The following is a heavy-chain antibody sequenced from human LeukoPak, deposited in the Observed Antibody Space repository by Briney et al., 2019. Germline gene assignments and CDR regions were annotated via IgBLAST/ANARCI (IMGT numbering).Heavy chain of an antibody. CDR2: ICYSGST. V-gene: IGHV4-39*07. Sequence: SETLSLTCTVSGGSISSSSYYWGWIRQPPGKGLEWIGSICYSGSTNYNPSLKSRVTISVDKSKNQFSLKLSSATAADTAVYYCARSGLYCSGGSCRTNWFDPWGQGTLVTVSS. CDR1: GGSISSSSYY. J-gene: IGHJ5*02. CDR3: ARSGLYCSGGSCRTNWFDP. D-gene: IGHD2-15*01.